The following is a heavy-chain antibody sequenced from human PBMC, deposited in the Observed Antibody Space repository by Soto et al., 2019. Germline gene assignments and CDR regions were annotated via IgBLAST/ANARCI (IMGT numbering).Heavy chain of an antibody. Sequence: QVQLVQSGAEVKKPGSSVKVSCKTSGGTFSSYTISWVRQAPGQGLEWMGRIIPILGIANYAQKFQGRVTITADKSTSTAYMELSSLRSEDTAVYYCARGVTSCCYADWGQGTLVTVSS. J-gene: IGHJ4*02. CDR2: IIPILGIA. CDR1: GGTFSSYT. CDR3: ARGVTSCCYAD. D-gene: IGHD2-2*01. V-gene: IGHV1-69*02.